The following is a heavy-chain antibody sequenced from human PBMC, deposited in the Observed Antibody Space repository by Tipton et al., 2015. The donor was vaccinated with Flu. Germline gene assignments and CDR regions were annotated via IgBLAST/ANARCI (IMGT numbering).Heavy chain of an antibody. CDR1: GDSISSGSHY. J-gene: IGHJ3*02. CDR3: ARTRSGDYLDDAFDI. CDR2: VYTSGST. Sequence: TLSLTCTVSGDSISSGSHYWSWIRQPAGRGLEWIGQVYTSGSTNYSPPVQSRVTMSVDTAKNQFSLKLSSVTAADTAVYYCARTRSGDYLDDAFDIWGQGTMVTVSS. V-gene: IGHV4-61*09. D-gene: IGHD1-26*01.